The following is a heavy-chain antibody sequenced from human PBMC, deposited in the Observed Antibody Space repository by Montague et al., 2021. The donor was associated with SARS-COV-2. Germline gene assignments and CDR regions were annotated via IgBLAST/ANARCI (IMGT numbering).Heavy chain of an antibody. D-gene: IGHD1-1*01. Sequence: SETLSLTCAVYGGSFSDYHCTWIRQSPGGGMEWIGQINYGGSTNYNSSLRSRVTISIDTSKNQFSLKLTAVTAADTAVNYCARGAPGYWGQGTLVTVSS. CDR3: ARGAPGY. J-gene: IGHJ4*02. CDR2: INYGGST. V-gene: IGHV4-34*01. CDR1: GGSFSDYH.